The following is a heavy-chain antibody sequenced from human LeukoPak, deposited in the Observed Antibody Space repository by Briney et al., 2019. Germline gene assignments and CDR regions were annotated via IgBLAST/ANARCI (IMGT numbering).Heavy chain of an antibody. V-gene: IGHV3-48*01. CDR1: GLTFSSYD. D-gene: IGHD4-11*01. CDR3: ATDYPYSSSRVDAFDI. J-gene: IGHJ3*02. CDR2: ISGSSGTI. Sequence: GGSLRLSCAASGLTFSSYDMNWVRQAPGKGLEWVSYISGSSGTIYYSDAVKGRFTISRDNAKNSVFLQMNSLRVEDTAVYFCATDYPYSSSRVDAFDIWGQGTMVTVSS.